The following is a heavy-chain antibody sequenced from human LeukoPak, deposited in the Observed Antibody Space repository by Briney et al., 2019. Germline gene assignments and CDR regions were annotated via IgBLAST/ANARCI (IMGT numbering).Heavy chain of an antibody. CDR2: ISSSSSYI. V-gene: IGHV3-21*01. D-gene: IGHD3-10*01. J-gene: IGHJ4*02. CDR3: ARDGFRGDYFDY. CDR1: GFTFSSYS. Sequence: GGSLRLSCAASGFTFSSYSMNWVRQAPGKGLEWVSSISSSSSYIYYADSVKGRFTISRDNAKNSLYLQMNSLRAEDTAVYYCARDGFRGDYFDYWGQGTLVTVSS.